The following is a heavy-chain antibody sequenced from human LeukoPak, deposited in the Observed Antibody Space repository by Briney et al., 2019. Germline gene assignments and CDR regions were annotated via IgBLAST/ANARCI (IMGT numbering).Heavy chain of an antibody. CDR2: INHSGST. CDR3: ARGRGSGWYLDNWFDP. J-gene: IGHJ5*02. D-gene: IGHD6-19*01. Sequence: PSETLSLTCAVYGGSFSGYYWSWIRQPPGKGLEWIGEINHSGSTNYNPSLKSRVTISVDTSKNQFSLKLSSVTAADTAVYYCARGRGSGWYLDNWFDPWGQGTLVTVSS. V-gene: IGHV4-34*01. CDR1: GGSFSGYY.